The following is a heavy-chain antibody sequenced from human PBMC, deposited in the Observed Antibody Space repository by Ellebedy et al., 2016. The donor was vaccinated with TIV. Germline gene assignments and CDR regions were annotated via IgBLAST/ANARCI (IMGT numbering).Heavy chain of an antibody. D-gene: IGHD3-3*01. CDR2: IYYSGST. Sequence: SETLSLTXTVSGGSISSYYWSWIRQPPGKGLEWIGYIYYSGSTNYNPSLKSRVTTSVDTSKNQFSLKLSSVTAADTAVYYCARALLGGYYNWDAFDIWGQGTMVTVSS. J-gene: IGHJ3*02. CDR1: GGSISSYY. CDR3: ARALLGGYYNWDAFDI. V-gene: IGHV4-59*01.